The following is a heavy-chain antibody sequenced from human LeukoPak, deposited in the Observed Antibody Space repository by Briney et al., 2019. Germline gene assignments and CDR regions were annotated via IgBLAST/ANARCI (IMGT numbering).Heavy chain of an antibody. CDR1: GGSVSSSSYY. J-gene: IGHJ4*02. CDR2: IYYSGST. CDR3: ARALGLAYYYDSSDRGYFDY. D-gene: IGHD3-22*01. V-gene: IGHV4-39*07. Sequence: SETLSLTCTVSGGSVSSSSYYWGWIRQPPGKGLEWIGSIYYSGSTYYNPSLKSRVTISVDTSKNQFSLKLSSVTAADTAVYYCARALGLAYYYDSSDRGYFDYWGQGTLVTVSS.